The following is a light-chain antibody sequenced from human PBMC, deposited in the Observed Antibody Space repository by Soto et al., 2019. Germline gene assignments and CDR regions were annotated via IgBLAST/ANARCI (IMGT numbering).Light chain of an antibody. CDR1: QSVSSY. Sequence: EIVLTQFPATLSLSPGERTTLSCRASQSVSSYFAWYQQSPGQAPRLLIYHASNRATGIPARFSGSGSGTDFTLTISSLEPEDFAVYYCQQHSTWPWTFGQGTKVEIK. CDR3: QQHSTWPWT. J-gene: IGKJ1*01. V-gene: IGKV3-11*01. CDR2: HAS.